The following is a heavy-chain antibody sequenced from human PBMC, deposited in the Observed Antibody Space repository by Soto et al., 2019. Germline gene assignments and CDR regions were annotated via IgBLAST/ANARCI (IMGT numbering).Heavy chain of an antibody. CDR3: ATYCTNGVCDHNWFGS. CDR1: GYSISSGYY. CDR2: IHHAGST. V-gene: IGHV4-38-2*01. J-gene: IGHJ5*01. D-gene: IGHD2-8*01. Sequence: SETLSLTCAVSGYSISSGYYWGWIRPPPGKGLEWIGNIHHAGSTYYNPSLKSRVTISVDASRNQFSLKLTSVTAAATAVYYCATYCTNGVCDHNWFGSWCRASLVIFSS.